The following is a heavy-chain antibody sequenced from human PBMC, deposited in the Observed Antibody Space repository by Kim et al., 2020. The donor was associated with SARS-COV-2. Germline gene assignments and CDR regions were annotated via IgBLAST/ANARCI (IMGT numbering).Heavy chain of an antibody. CDR1: GFTFSSYA. CDR3: AKAYYYDSSGYVIQGYFDD. CDR2: ISGSGGST. D-gene: IGHD3-22*01. J-gene: IGHJ4*02. V-gene: IGHV3-23*01. Sequence: GGSLRLSCAASGFTFSSYAMRWVRQAPGKGLEWVSAISGSGGSTYYADSVKGRFTISRDNSKNTLYLQMNSLRAEDTAVYYCAKAYYYDSSGYVIQGYFDDRGQGTLVTVSS.